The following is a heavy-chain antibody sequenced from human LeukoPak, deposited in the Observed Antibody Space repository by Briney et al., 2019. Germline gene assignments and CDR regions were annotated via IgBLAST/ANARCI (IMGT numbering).Heavy chain of an antibody. V-gene: IGHV3-7*01. CDR3: ASASPGVVFNYFDY. J-gene: IGHJ4*01. Sequence: LPGGSLRLSCVASGFSIDSFYMSWVRQAPGKGLEWVANIDEAGKDRYYADSVKGRFTISRDNTKNSVFLDMTSLRVEDTATYFCASASPGVVFNYFDYWGQGALVPVSS. CDR2: IDEAGKDR. D-gene: IGHD2-15*01. CDR1: GFSIDSFY.